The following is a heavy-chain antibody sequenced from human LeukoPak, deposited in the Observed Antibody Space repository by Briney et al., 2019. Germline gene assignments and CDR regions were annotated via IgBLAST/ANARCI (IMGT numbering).Heavy chain of an antibody. CDR2: ISYDGSNK. V-gene: IGHV3-30*18. Sequence: GRSLRLSCAASGFTFSSYGMHWVRQAPGKGLEWVAVISYDGSNKYYADSVKGRFTISRDNSKNTLYLQMNSLRAEDTAVYYCAKDFYDSSGYYDIGSYYGMDVWGQGTTVTVSS. CDR3: AKDFYDSSGYYDIGSYYGMDV. D-gene: IGHD3-22*01. CDR1: GFTFSSYG. J-gene: IGHJ6*02.